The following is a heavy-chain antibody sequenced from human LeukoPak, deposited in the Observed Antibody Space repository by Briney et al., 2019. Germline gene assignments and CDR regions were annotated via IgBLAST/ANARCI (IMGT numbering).Heavy chain of an antibody. Sequence: SETLSLTCGVSGYPINNAYYWVWIRQPPGKGLEWIGSLYHPDSTYYNPSLKSRVTMSADTSRNQFSLRLSFVTAADTAVYYCARQYDSYFYYYLDLWGTGTTVTVSS. D-gene: IGHD2-2*01. CDR2: LYHPDST. CDR1: GYPINNAYY. V-gene: IGHV4-38-2*01. J-gene: IGHJ6*03. CDR3: ARQYDSYFYYYLDL.